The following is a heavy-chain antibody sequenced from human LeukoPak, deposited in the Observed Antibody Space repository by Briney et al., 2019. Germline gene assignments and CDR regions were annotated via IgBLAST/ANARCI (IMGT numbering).Heavy chain of an antibody. J-gene: IGHJ6*02. Sequence: PGGSLRLSCAASGFTFSSYWMSWVRQAPGKGLEWVANIKQDGSEKYYVDSVKGRFTISRDNAKNSLYLQMDSLRAEDTAVYYCARDLRDSYYYYGMDVWGQGTTVTVSS. D-gene: IGHD3-10*01. CDR1: GFTFSSYW. CDR2: IKQDGSEK. CDR3: ARDLRDSYYYYGMDV. V-gene: IGHV3-7*01.